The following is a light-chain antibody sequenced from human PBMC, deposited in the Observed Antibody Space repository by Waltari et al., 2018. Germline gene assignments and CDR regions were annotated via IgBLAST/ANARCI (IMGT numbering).Light chain of an antibody. J-gene: IGLJ3*02. CDR2: EGS. Sequence: QSALTQPASVSGSPGQSITISCTGTSSDVGSYNLVSWYQQHPGKAPKLMICEGSKRHSGVAKRFTGAKSGNTASLTTSGLQAEDEADYYCCSYAGRSTPDWVFGGGTKLTVL. V-gene: IGLV2-23*01. CDR1: SSDVGSYNL. CDR3: CSYAGRSTPDWV.